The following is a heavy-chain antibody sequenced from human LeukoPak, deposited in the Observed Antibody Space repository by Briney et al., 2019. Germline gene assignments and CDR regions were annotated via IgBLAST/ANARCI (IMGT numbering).Heavy chain of an antibody. D-gene: IGHD3-3*01. V-gene: IGHV3-33*01. CDR3: ARDRAPSYYDFWSGYLELDY. CDR1: GFTFSSYG. CDR2: IWYDGSNK. J-gene: IGHJ4*02. Sequence: GGSLRLSCAASGFTFSSYGMHWVRQAPGKGLEWVAVIWYDGSNKYYADSVKGRFTISRDNSKSTLYLQMNSLRAEDTAVYYCARDRAPSYYDFWSGYLELDYWGQGTLVTVSS.